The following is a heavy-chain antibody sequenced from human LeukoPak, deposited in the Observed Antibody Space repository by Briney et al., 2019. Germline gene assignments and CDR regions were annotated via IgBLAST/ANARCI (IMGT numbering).Heavy chain of an antibody. CDR2: ISGSSDRT. J-gene: IGHJ4*02. Sequence: GGSLRLSCAASGFTFRNYAMNWVRQAPGKGLEWVSGISGSSDRTYYADSVKGRFTISRDNSKNTLYLQMNSLRAEDTALYYCAKPAKTDYADYWGQGTLVTVSS. V-gene: IGHV3-23*01. CDR3: AKPAKTDYADY. CDR1: GFTFRNYA. D-gene: IGHD1-14*01.